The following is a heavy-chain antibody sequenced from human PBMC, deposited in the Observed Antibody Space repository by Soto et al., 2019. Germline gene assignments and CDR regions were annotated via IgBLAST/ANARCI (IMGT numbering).Heavy chain of an antibody. Sequence: QVPLVQSGAEVKKPGSSVKVSCKASGGTFGSYAISWVRQAPGQGLEWMGGIIPIPGTANYAQKFQGRVTIAADESTSTAYMELSSLISEDTAVYYCARSQGSSTSLEIYYYYYYGMDVWGQGTTVTVSS. CDR1: GGTFGSYA. CDR2: IIPIPGTA. CDR3: ARSQGSSTSLEIYYYYYYGMDV. V-gene: IGHV1-69*01. J-gene: IGHJ6*02. D-gene: IGHD2-2*01.